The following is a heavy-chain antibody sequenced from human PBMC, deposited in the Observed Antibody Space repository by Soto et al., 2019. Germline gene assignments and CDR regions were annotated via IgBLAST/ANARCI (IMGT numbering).Heavy chain of an antibody. V-gene: IGHV4-30-2*01. CDR3: ACFFSGGDGNGFDYSGMDV. D-gene: IGHD5-18*01. CDR2: IYHSGST. J-gene: IGHJ6*02. CDR1: GGSISSGGYS. Sequence: PSETLSLTCAVSGGSISSGGYSWSWIRQPPGKGLEWIGYIYHSGSTYYNPSLKSRVTISVDTSKNQFSLKLSSVTAADTAVYYGACFFSGGDGNGFDYSGMDVGGHGTRVT.